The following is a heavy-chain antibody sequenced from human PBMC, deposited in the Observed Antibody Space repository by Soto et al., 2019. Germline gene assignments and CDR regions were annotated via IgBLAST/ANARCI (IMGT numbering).Heavy chain of an antibody. V-gene: IGHV4-59*01. J-gene: IGHJ3*02. D-gene: IGHD1-26*01. Sequence: SETLSLTCTVSGGSISSYYWSWIRQPPGKGLEWIGYIYYSGSTNYNPSLKSRVTISVDTSKNQFSLKLSSVTAADTAVYYCARERQGERVAFDIWGQGKMVTVSS. CDR3: ARERQGERVAFDI. CDR2: IYYSGST. CDR1: GGSISSYY.